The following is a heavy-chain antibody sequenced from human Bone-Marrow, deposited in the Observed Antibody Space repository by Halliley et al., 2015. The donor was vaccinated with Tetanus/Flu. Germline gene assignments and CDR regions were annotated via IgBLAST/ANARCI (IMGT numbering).Heavy chain of an antibody. CDR1: GFNFGDFA. V-gene: IGHV3-49*04. D-gene: IGHD2-8*01. CDR2: IRGKAYGWTT. J-gene: IGHJ4*02. CDR3: LTGGV. Sequence: SLRLSCTTSGFNFGDFALSWVRQAPGKGLEWVGFIRGKAYGWTTEYAASVKGRFSISRDDSNGIAYLQMKSLKTEDTAVYYCLTGGVWGQGTLVSVSS.